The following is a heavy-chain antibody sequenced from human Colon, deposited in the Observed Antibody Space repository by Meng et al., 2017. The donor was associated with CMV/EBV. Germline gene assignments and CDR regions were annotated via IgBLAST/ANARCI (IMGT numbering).Heavy chain of an antibody. CDR2: INHSGST. V-gene: IGHV4-34*01. CDR3: ARVPRSLQRFFSRASWFDP. J-gene: IGHJ5*02. Sequence: SETLSLTCAVYGGSFSGYYWSWIRQPPGKGLEWIGEINHSGSTNYNPSLKSRVTISVDTSKNQFSLKLSSVTAADTAVYYCARVPRSLQRFFSRASWFDPWGQGTLVTVSS. D-gene: IGHD3-3*01. CDR1: GGSFSGYY.